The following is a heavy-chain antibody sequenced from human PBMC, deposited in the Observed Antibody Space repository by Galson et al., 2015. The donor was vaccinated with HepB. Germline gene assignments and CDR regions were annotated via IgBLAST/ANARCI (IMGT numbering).Heavy chain of an antibody. CDR1: GFTFSSYS. D-gene: IGHD3-22*01. Sequence: SLRLSCAASGFTFSSYSMNWVRQAPGKGLEWVSYISSSSSTIYYADSVKGRFTISRDNAKNSLYLQMNSLRDEDTAVYYCARDGAGLHYDSSGYYYYYYYGMDVWGQGTTVTVSS. CDR3: ARDGAGLHYDSSGYYYYYYYGMDV. J-gene: IGHJ6*02. CDR2: ISSSSSTI. V-gene: IGHV3-48*02.